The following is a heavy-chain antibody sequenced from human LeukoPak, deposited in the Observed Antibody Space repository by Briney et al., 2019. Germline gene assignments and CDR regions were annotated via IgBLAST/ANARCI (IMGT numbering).Heavy chain of an antibody. CDR2: MYPGDSDT. V-gene: IGHV5-51*01. J-gene: IGHJ4*02. Sequence: GESLKISCKGSGSSFTSYWIGWVRQMPGKGLEWMGIMYPGDSDTRYSPSFQGQVTISADKSISTAYLQWSSLKASDTAMYYCARYPRYCSSTSCYAADYWGQGTLVTVSS. D-gene: IGHD2-2*01. CDR1: GSSFTSYW. CDR3: ARYPRYCSSTSCYAADY.